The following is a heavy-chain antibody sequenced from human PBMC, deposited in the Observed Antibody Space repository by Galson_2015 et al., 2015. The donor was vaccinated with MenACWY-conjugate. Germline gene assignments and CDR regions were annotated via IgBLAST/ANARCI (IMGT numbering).Heavy chain of an antibody. Sequence: PALVTPTQTLTLTCTFSGFSLRTSGVGVGWIRQPPGKALEWLALIYRDDDKRYSPSLRTRLTITKDTSKNQVVLTMTNMDPVDTATYSCARLVNTRIEARYFGSWGQGTLVTVSP. CDR3: ARLVNTRIEARYFGS. J-gene: IGHJ4*02. D-gene: IGHD6-6*01. CDR2: IYRDDDK. V-gene: IGHV2-5*02. CDR1: GFSLRTSGVG.